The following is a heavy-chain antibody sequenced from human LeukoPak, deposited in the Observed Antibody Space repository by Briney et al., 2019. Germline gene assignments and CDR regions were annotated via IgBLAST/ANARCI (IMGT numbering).Heavy chain of an antibody. D-gene: IGHD3-3*01. CDR3: AREKSGYLGIDY. Sequence: GASVKVSCKASRDIFNSYAIGWVRQAPGQGREWMGGIIPIFGTANYAQKFQGRVTITADESTSTAYMELSSLRSEDTAVYYCAREKSGYLGIDYWGQGTLVTVSS. CDR2: IIPIFGTA. CDR1: RDIFNSYA. V-gene: IGHV1-69*01. J-gene: IGHJ4*02.